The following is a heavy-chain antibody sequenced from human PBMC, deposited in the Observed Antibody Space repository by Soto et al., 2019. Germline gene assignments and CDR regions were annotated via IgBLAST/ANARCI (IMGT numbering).Heavy chain of an antibody. Sequence: EVQLVESGGGLVKPGGSLRLSCAASGFTFSSYNMNWVRQAPGRGLEWVSSISTSSSYIYYADSVKGRFTISRDNAKNSLYLQMNSLRAEDRAVYYCARDLTPYYDFWSGYADAFDIWGQGTMVTVSS. J-gene: IGHJ3*02. V-gene: IGHV3-21*01. CDR1: GFTFSSYN. CDR2: ISTSSSYI. CDR3: ARDLTPYYDFWSGYADAFDI. D-gene: IGHD3-3*01.